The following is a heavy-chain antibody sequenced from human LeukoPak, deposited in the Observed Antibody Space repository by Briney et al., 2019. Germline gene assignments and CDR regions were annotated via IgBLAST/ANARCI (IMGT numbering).Heavy chain of an antibody. D-gene: IGHD2-2*01. CDR1: GFTFSSYS. CDR3: ARTPQKYCGSTSCFNWFDS. Sequence: GGSLRLSCAASGFTFSSYSMNWVRQAPGKGLEWISYISGSSSTIYYADSVKGRFTISRDNSKNTLYLQMNSLRTEDTALYYCARTPQKYCGSTSCFNWFDSWGQGTLVTVSS. J-gene: IGHJ5*01. CDR2: ISGSSSTI. V-gene: IGHV3-48*04.